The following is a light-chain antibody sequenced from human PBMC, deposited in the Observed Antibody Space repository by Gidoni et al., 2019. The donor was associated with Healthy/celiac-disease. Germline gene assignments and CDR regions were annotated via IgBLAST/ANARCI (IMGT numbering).Light chain of an antibody. CDR2: AAS. Sequence: DIQMTQSPSSLSASVGDRVTITCQASQDISNYLNWYQQKPGKAPKLLIYAASNLEKGVPSMFSGSGSRTDSTFTISSLQPEVIATYYCQQYDNLPPLGQGTRLEIK. CDR1: QDISNY. J-gene: IGKJ5*01. V-gene: IGKV1-33*01. CDR3: QQYDNLPP.